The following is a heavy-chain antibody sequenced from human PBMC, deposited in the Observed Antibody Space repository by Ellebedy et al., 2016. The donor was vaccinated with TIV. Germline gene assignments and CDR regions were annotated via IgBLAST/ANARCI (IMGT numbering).Heavy chain of an antibody. CDR3: AKGRGGGYDSSAPRYYFDY. Sequence: GESLKISCAASGFSFNSYAMSWVRQAPGKGLEWVSTISNTGSRTYYEDSVEGRFIISRDNSKRTLFLQMNSLRAEDTALYYCAKGRGGGYDSSAPRYYFDYWGLGTLVTVSS. J-gene: IGHJ4*02. D-gene: IGHD3-22*01. V-gene: IGHV3-23*01. CDR1: GFSFNSYA. CDR2: ISNTGSRT.